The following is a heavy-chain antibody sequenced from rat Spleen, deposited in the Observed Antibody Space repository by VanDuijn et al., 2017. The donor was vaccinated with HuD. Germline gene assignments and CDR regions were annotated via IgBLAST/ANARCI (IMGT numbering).Heavy chain of an antibody. J-gene: IGHJ1*01. CDR3: TTDPGTPYWYFDF. Sequence: EVQLVESGGDLVQPGRSLKLSCAASGFTFSNSDMAWVRQAPTKGLEWVAYISTGGGSTYYRDSVKGRFTISRDNAKSTLYLQMDSLRSEDTATYYCTTDPGTPYWYFDFWGPGTMVTVSS. D-gene: IGHD1-4*01. V-gene: IGHV5-27*01. CDR2: ISTGGGST. CDR1: GFTFSNSD.